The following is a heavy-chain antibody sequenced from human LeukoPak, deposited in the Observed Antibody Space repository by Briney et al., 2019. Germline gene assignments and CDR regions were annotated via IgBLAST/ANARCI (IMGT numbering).Heavy chain of an antibody. D-gene: IGHD4-11*01. J-gene: IGHJ4*02. CDR3: ARTRVDTTTFDYFDY. V-gene: IGHV3-53*01. CDR2: IYSGGST. Sequence: GGSLRLSCVVSGFTVSTNFMSWVRQAPGERLEWVSVIYSGGSTYYADSVKGRFTISRDNSKNTLYLQMKSLRAEDTAVYYCARTRVDTTTFDYFDYWGQGTLVTVSS. CDR1: GFTVSTNF.